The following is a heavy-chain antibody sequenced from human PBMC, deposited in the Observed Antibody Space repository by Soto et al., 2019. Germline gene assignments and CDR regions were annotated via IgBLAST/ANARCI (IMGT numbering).Heavy chain of an antibody. CDR1: GFTVSSNY. CDR3: ARYGDYGPIGY. J-gene: IGHJ4*02. D-gene: IGHD4-17*01. CDR2: IYSGGTT. Sequence: EVQLVETGGGLIQPGGSLRLSCVASGFTVSSNYMSWVRQAPGKGLEWVSVIYSGGTTYYADSVKGRFTISRDNSKNTLYLQMNSLRDADTAVYYCARYGDYGPIGYWGQGTLVTVSS. V-gene: IGHV3-53*02.